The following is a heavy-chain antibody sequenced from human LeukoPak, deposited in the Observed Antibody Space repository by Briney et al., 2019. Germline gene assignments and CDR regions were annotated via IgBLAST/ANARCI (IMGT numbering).Heavy chain of an antibody. D-gene: IGHD3-10*01. J-gene: IGHJ4*02. CDR1: GFTFTTYG. CDR2: IMSDGRST. V-gene: IGHV3-74*01. Sequence: GGSLRLSCAASGFTFTTYGMHWVRQAPGKGLVWVSRIMSDGRSTYADSVKGRFTISRDTAKNTLYLQMNSLRAEDTAVYYCARVGLWFGEFLDWGQGTLVTVTS. CDR3: ARVGLWFGEFLD.